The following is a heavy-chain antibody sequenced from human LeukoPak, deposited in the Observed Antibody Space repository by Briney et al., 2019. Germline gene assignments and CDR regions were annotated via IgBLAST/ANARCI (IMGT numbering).Heavy chain of an antibody. D-gene: IGHD3-3*01. CDR3: ARVATGVVTRDY. CDR1: GGSISSSSYY. V-gene: IGHV4-39*01. Sequence: KASETLSLTCTVSGGSISSSSYYWGWIRQPPGKGLEWIGSIYYSGSTYYNPSLKSRVTISVDTSKNQFSLKLSSVTAADTAVYYCARVATGVVTRDYWGQGTLVTVSS. CDR2: IYYSGST. J-gene: IGHJ4*02.